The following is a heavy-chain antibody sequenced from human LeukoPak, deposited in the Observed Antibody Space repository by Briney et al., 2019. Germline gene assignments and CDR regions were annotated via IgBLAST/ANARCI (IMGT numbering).Heavy chain of an antibody. D-gene: IGHD2-2*02. Sequence: GRSLRLSCAASGFTVSSNYMSWVRQAPGKGLEWVSVIYSGGSTYYADSVKGRFTISRDNSKNTLYLQMNSLRAEDTAVYYCARDYCSSTSCHRYYYYGMDVWGQGTTVTVSS. V-gene: IGHV3-66*01. CDR3: ARDYCSSTSCHRYYYYGMDV. J-gene: IGHJ6*02. CDR2: IYSGGST. CDR1: GFTVSSNY.